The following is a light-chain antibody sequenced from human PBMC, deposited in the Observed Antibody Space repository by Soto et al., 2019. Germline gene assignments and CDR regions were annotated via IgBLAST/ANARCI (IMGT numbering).Light chain of an antibody. CDR2: NTN. Sequence: QTVVTQEPSFSVSPGRTVTLTCGLSSGSVSTSYYPSWYQQIPGQAPRTLIYNTNTRSSGVPDRFSGSILGNKAALTITGAQADDESDYYCVLYMSSGTWVFGGGTKLTVL. CDR1: SGSVSTSYY. J-gene: IGLJ3*02. V-gene: IGLV8-61*01. CDR3: VLYMSSGTWV.